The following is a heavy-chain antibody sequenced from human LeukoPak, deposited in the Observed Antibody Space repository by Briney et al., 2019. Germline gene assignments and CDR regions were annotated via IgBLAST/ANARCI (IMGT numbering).Heavy chain of an antibody. CDR3: TRQGSH. V-gene: IGHV3-73*01. Sequence: GGSLKLSCAASGFTFSGSAMHWVRQASGKGLEWVGRIRSKANSYATAYTASVKGRFTISRDDPKNTAYLQMNSLKTEDTAVYYCTRQGSHWGQGTLVTVSS. CDR1: GFTFSGSA. J-gene: IGHJ4*02. CDR2: IRSKANSYAT. D-gene: IGHD1-26*01.